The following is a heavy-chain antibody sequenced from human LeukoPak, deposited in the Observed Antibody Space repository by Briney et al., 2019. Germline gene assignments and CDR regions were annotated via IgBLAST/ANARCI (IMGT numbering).Heavy chain of an antibody. CDR3: ARYGYDFWSGYLDY. D-gene: IGHD3-3*01. Sequence: AAVKVSCKASGYTFTSYGISWVGQAPGQGREWMGWMSAYNGNTNYAQKPQGRVTMTTDTSTSTAYMELRSLRSDDTAVYYCARYGYDFWSGYLDYWGQGALVTVSS. CDR1: GYTFTSYG. CDR2: MSAYNGNT. V-gene: IGHV1-18*01. J-gene: IGHJ4*02.